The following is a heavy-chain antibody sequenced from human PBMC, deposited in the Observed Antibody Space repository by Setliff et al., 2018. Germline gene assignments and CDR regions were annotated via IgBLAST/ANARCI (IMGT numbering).Heavy chain of an antibody. D-gene: IGHD3-10*01. V-gene: IGHV5-51*01. J-gene: IGHJ6*03. CDR2: IFPGDSAT. CDR3: ARVGDYMGYYYNYYMDV. CDR1: GYSFTSYW. Sequence: GESLKISCKGSGYSFTSYWIGWVRQMPGKGLEWMGIIFPGDSATKYSPSFQGQVTMSVDKSINNAHLQWSSLRASDTAIYYCARVGDYMGYYYNYYMDVWGKGTTVTVSS.